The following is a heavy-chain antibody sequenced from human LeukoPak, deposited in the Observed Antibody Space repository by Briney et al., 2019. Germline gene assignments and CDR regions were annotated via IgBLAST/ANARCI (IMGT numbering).Heavy chain of an antibody. CDR1: GFTFGSYA. V-gene: IGHV3-23*01. J-gene: IGHJ4*02. D-gene: IGHD6-19*01. Sequence: PGGSLRLSCAASGFTFGSYAMSWVRRAPGKGLEWVSAISGSGGSTYYADSVKGRFTISRDNSKNTLYLQMNSLRAEDTAVYYCAKVSRGIAVAGAHFFDYWGQGTLVTVSS. CDR2: ISGSGGST. CDR3: AKVSRGIAVAGAHFFDY.